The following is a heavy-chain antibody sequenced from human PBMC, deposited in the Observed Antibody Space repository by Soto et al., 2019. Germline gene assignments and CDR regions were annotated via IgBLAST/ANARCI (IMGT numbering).Heavy chain of an antibody. J-gene: IGHJ4*02. V-gene: IGHV4-39*01. Sequence: PSETLSLTCTVSGGSISSSSYYWGWIRQPPGKGLEWIGSIYYSGSTYYNPSLKSRVTISVDTSKNQSSLKVDSVTAADTAIYYCARQRKNSGYDFAYWGQGTLVTVSS. CDR3: ARQRKNSGYDFAY. CDR2: IYYSGST. CDR1: GGSISSSSYY. D-gene: IGHD5-12*01.